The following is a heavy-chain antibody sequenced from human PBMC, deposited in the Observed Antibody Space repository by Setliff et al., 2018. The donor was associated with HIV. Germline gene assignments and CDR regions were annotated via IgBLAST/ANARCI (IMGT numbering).Heavy chain of an antibody. CDR3: ATLDYYGSQTYNLALHY. V-gene: IGHV1-69-2*01. D-gene: IGHD3-10*01. CDR2: VDPKNGGT. CDR1: GYIFSTYG. J-gene: IGHJ4*02. Sequence: GASVKVSCKASGYIFSTYGINWVRQAPGQGLEWMGRVDPKNGGTIYAEKLRGRVTIIADTSTDTAYMELSSLRSEDTAMYYCATLDYYGSQTYNLALHYWGQGTLVTVSS.